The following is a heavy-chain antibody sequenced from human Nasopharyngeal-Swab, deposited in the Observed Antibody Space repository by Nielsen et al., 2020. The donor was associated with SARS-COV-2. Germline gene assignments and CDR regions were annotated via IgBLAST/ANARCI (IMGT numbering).Heavy chain of an antibody. Sequence: SLKISCAASGFTFDDYAMHWVRQAPGKGLDWVSGISWNSGSIGYADSVKGRFTISRDNAKNSLYLQMNSLRAEDTALYYCAKDSSMVSLDVWGQGTTVTVSS. CDR2: ISWNSGSI. J-gene: IGHJ6*02. CDR3: AKDSSMVSLDV. D-gene: IGHD5-18*01. V-gene: IGHV3-9*01. CDR1: GFTFDDYA.